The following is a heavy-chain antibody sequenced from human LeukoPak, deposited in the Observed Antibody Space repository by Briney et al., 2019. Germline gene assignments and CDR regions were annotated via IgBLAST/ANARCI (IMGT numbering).Heavy chain of an antibody. J-gene: IGHJ4*02. CDR2: INHSGST. CDR3: ATTLGTMVRGVIKDY. CDR1: GGSFSGYY. V-gene: IGHV4-34*01. Sequence: SETLSLTCAVYGGSFSGYYWGWIRQPPGKGLEWIGEINHSGSTNYNPSLKSRVTISVDTSKNQFSLKLSSVTAADTAVYYCATTLGTMVRGVIKDYWGQGTLVTVSS. D-gene: IGHD3-10*01.